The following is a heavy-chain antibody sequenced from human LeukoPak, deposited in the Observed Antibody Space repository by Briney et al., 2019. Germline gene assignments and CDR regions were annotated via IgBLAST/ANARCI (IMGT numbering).Heavy chain of an antibody. D-gene: IGHD2-2*01. V-gene: IGHV3-21*01. CDR1: GFTFSSYT. Sequence: GGSLRLSCAASGFTFSSYTMNWVRQAPGKGLEWVSSISTKSNIYYADSVKGRLTISRDNTKNSLYLQMNSLRAEDTAVYYCAREESSSSGYYFDYWGQGTLVTVPS. CDR2: ISTKSNI. J-gene: IGHJ4*02. CDR3: AREESSSSGYYFDY.